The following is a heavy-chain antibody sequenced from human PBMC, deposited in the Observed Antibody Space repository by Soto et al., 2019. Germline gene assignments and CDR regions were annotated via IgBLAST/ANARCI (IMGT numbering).Heavy chain of an antibody. V-gene: IGHV4-39*01. Sequence: SETLSLTCTVSGGSISSSSYYWGWIRQPPGKGLEWIGSIYYSGSTYYNPSLKSQVTISVDTSKNQFSLKLSSVTAADTAVYYCATRRTGYSSSWYYYYGMDVWGQGTTVTVSS. CDR2: IYYSGST. D-gene: IGHD6-13*01. CDR1: GGSISSSSYY. CDR3: ATRRTGYSSSWYYYYGMDV. J-gene: IGHJ6*02.